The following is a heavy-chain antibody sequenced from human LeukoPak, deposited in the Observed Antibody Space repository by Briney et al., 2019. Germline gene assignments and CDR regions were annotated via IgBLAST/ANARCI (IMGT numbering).Heavy chain of an antibody. J-gene: IGHJ6*03. V-gene: IGHV1-69*01. CDR1: GGTFNNSA. Sequence: VASVKVSCKTSGGTFNNSAISWVRQASGQGLEWMGGIIPIFGTANYAQKFQGRVTITADESTSTAYMELSSLRSEDTAVYYCARDLKPYNWKLLSHMDVWGKGTTVTVSS. CDR2: IIPIFGTA. CDR3: ARDLKPYNWKLLSHMDV. D-gene: IGHD1-20*01.